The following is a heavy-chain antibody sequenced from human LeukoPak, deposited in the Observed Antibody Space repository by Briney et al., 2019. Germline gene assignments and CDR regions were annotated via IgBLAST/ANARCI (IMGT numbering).Heavy chain of an antibody. CDR2: ISSSSSYI. J-gene: IGHJ6*03. CDR3: ARDSPQLSYYYYYYMDV. D-gene: IGHD2-2*01. CDR1: GFTFSSYS. V-gene: IGHV3-21*01. Sequence: GGSLRLSCAASGFTFSSYSMNWVRQAPGKGLEWVSSISSSSSYIYYADSVKGRFTISRDNAKNSLYLQMNGLRAEDTAVYYCARDSPQLSYYYYYYMDVWGKGTTVTVSS.